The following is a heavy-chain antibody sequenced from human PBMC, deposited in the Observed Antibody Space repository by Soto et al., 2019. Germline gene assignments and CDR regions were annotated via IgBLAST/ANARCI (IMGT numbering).Heavy chain of an antibody. CDR2: IVGSGAST. Sequence: GGSLRLSCAASGFTFKSYAMSWVRQAPGKGLEWVSTIVGSGASTYYADSVKGRFTVSRDNSKNTLFLQINSLRAEDTAIYYCANFIGEWFFYLDYWGHGTLVTVSS. CDR3: ANFIGEWFFYLDY. J-gene: IGHJ4*01. D-gene: IGHD3-10*01. CDR1: GFTFKSYA. V-gene: IGHV3-23*01.